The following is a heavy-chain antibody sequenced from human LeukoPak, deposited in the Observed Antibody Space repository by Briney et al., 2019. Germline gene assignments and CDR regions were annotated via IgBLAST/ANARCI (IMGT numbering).Heavy chain of an antibody. D-gene: IGHD5-18*01. CDR2: INPNSGGT. V-gene: IGHV1-2*02. CDR3: ARETEYSYGSGDDAFDI. J-gene: IGHJ3*02. CDR1: GYTFTGYY. Sequence: ASVKVSCKTSGYTFTGYYMHWVRQAPGQGLEWMGWINPNSGGTSYAQKFQGRVTMTRDTSISTAYMELSRLRSDDTAVYYCARETEYSYGSGDDAFDIWGQGTMVTVSS.